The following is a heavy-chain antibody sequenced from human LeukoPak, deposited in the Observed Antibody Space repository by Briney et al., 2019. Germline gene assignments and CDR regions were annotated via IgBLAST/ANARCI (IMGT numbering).Heavy chain of an antibody. Sequence: SETLSLTCTVSGGSISSYYWSWIRQPPGKGLRWIGYIYYSGSTNYNPSLKSRVTISVDTSKNQFSLKLSSVTAADTAVYYCARVTYYYDSSGYSWFDPWGQGTLVTVSS. V-gene: IGHV4-59*01. CDR1: GGSISSYY. CDR2: IYYSGST. CDR3: ARVTYYYDSSGYSWFDP. D-gene: IGHD3-22*01. J-gene: IGHJ5*02.